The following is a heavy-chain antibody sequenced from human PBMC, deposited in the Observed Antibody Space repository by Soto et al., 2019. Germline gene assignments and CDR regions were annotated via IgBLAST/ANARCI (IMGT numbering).Heavy chain of an antibody. Sequence: GGSLRLSCAVSGVTLSSYSLNWVRQATGKGLEWVSYISSSGSAMYFADSVKGRFTISRDNAKNSLYLQMNSLRDEDTAVYYCARGSPRYYDSSGYSLWYFDLWGRGTLVTVSS. CDR2: ISSSGSAM. J-gene: IGHJ2*01. V-gene: IGHV3-48*02. D-gene: IGHD3-22*01. CDR3: ARGSPRYYDSSGYSLWYFDL. CDR1: GVTLSSYS.